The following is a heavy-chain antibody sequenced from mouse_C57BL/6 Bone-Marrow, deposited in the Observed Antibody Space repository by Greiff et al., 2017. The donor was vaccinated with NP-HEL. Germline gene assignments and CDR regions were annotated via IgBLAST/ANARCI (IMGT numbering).Heavy chain of an antibody. J-gene: IGHJ2*01. D-gene: IGHD4-1*01. CDR1: GFTFRDYG. CDR3: ARTGTLDY. CDR2: ISSGSSTI. V-gene: IGHV5-17*01. Sequence: DVKLVESGGGLVKPGGSLKLSCAASGFTFRDYGMHWVRQAPEKGLEWVAYISSGSSTIYYADTVKGRFTISRDNAKNTLFLQMTSLRSEDTAMYYCARTGTLDYWGQGTTLTVSS.